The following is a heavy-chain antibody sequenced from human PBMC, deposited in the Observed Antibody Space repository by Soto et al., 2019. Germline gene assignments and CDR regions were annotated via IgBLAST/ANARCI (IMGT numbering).Heavy chain of an antibody. CDR2: INQDATRQ. D-gene: IGHD3-10*01. Sequence: GGSLRLSCAASGFTFSSFWMSWVRQAPGRGLEWVANINQDATRQSFVDSVEGRFSISRDNAKNSVYLQMNNLRVDDTAVYYCASVGLFDGNKPITLEFWGQGTLVTVSS. CDR3: ASVGLFDGNKPITLEF. V-gene: IGHV3-7*03. J-gene: IGHJ4*02. CDR1: GFTFSSFW.